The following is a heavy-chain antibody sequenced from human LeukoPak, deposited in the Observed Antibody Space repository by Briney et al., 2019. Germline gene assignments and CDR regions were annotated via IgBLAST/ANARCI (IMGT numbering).Heavy chain of an antibody. CDR2: IKSKTDGGTT. J-gene: IGHJ3*02. V-gene: IGHV3-15*01. CDR1: GFTFSNAW. Sequence: GGSLRLSCAASGFTFSNAWMSWVRQAPGKGLEWVGRIKSKTDGGTTDYAAPVKGRFTISRDDSKNTLYLQMNSLKTEDTAVYYCTTRLPFVQKYLDAFDIWGQGTMVTVSS. CDR3: TTRLPFVQKYLDAFDI. D-gene: IGHD2-2*02.